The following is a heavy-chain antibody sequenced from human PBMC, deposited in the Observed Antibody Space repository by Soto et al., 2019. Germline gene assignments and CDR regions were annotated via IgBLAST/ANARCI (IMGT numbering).Heavy chain of an antibody. D-gene: IGHD3-3*01. CDR1: GFTFSDYY. J-gene: IGHJ4*02. V-gene: IGHV3-11*01. CDR2: ISSSGSTI. Sequence: GGSLRLSCAASGFTFSDYYMSWIRQAPGKGLEWVSYISSSGSTIYYADSVKGRFTISRDNAKNSLYLQMNSLRAEATAVYYCARAPPYYDFWSGYFDYWGQGTLVTVSS. CDR3: ARAPPYYDFWSGYFDY.